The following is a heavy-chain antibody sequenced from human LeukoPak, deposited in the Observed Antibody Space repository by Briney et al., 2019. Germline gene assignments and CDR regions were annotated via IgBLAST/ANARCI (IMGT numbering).Heavy chain of an antibody. V-gene: IGHV3-21*01. CDR1: GFTFSSYS. D-gene: IGHD6-13*01. Sequence: GGSLRLSCAASGFTFSSYSMNWVRQAPGKGLEWVSSISSSSSYIYYADSVKGRFTISRDNAKNSLYLQMNSLKAEDTAVYYCARPDEQQLVRDAFDIWGQGTMVTVSS. CDR2: ISSSSSYI. J-gene: IGHJ3*02. CDR3: ARPDEQQLVRDAFDI.